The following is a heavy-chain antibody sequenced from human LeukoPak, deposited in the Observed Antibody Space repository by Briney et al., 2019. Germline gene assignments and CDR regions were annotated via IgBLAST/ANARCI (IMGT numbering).Heavy chain of an antibody. CDR2: IYYSGST. V-gene: IGHV4-30-4*07. J-gene: IGHJ4*02. Sequence: PSQTLSLTCAVSGGSISSGGYSWSWIRQPPGKGLEWIGYIYYSGSTNYNPSLKGRVTISVDTSKNQFSLKLSSVTAADTAVYYCARHHNDYVWGSSREHPPGTWGQGTLVTVSS. CDR3: ARHHNDYVWGSSREHPPGT. CDR1: GGSISSGGYS. D-gene: IGHD3-16*01.